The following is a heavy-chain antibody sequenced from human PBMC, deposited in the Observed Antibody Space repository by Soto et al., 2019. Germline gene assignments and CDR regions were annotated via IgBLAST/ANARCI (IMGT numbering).Heavy chain of an antibody. CDR1: GFPFSGYG. CDR3: AKVLAVEPVEDYYYYGLDI. Sequence: GALRLSCGASGFPFSGYGFHLVRQAPGKGLEWVALISYDGTNQYYADSVRGRFTISRDNSKNTMYLQMHGLRAEDTAIYYCAKVLAVEPVEDYYYYGLDIWGQGTTVTVSS. D-gene: IGHD6-19*01. V-gene: IGHV3-30*18. CDR2: ISYDGTNQ. J-gene: IGHJ6*02.